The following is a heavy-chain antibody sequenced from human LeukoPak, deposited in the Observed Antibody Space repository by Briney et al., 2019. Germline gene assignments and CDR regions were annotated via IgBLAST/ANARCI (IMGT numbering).Heavy chain of an antibody. D-gene: IGHD3-10*01. V-gene: IGHV3-7*01. CDR2: MNPDGTTV. CDR3: ARDPAFGAIDS. J-gene: IGHJ4*02. Sequence: GGSLRLSCLTSGFTFTTSYMVWVRQAPGKGLEWVAGMNPDGTTVYYVDSVKGRFTVSRDNAKNSLYLQMNNLRVEDTAVYYCARDPAFGAIDSWGQGTLVTV. CDR1: GFTFTTSY.